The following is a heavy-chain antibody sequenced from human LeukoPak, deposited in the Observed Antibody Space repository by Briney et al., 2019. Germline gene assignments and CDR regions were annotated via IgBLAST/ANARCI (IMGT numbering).Heavy chain of an antibody. CDR1: GFSFSDYY. V-gene: IGHV3-11*04. CDR3: AKDLGYSYGVDY. D-gene: IGHD5-18*01. J-gene: IGHJ4*02. Sequence: GGSLRLSCAASGFSFSDYYMSWIRQAPGKGLEWVSYISSSGSTIYYADSVKGRFTISRDNSKNTLYLQMNSLRAEGTAVYYCAKDLGYSYGVDYWGQGTLVTVSS. CDR2: ISSSGSTI.